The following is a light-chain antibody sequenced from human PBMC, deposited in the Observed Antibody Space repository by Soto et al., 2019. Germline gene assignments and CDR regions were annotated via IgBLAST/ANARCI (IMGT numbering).Light chain of an antibody. Sequence: DIQMTQSPSTLSASVGERVTITCRASQRISTWLAWYQQKPGKVPKLLIYDTSSLESGVPSRFSGSGSGTEFTLTISSLQPDDFATYYCQHYNSYSEAFGQGTTVDIK. J-gene: IGKJ1*01. V-gene: IGKV1-5*01. CDR3: QHYNSYSEA. CDR2: DTS. CDR1: QRISTW.